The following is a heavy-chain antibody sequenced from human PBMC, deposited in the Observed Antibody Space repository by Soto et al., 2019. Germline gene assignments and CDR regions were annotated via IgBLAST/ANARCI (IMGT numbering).Heavy chain of an antibody. D-gene: IGHD3-10*01. Sequence: QVQLVQSGAEVQKPGSSVKVSCKASGGTFSSYAISWVRQAPGQGLEWMGGIIPIFGTANYAQKFQGRVTIPADESTSTAYMELSSLRSEDTAVYYCARGGVVRGVIFAYFDYWGQGTLVTVSS. J-gene: IGHJ4*02. CDR3: ARGGVVRGVIFAYFDY. CDR1: GGTFSSYA. V-gene: IGHV1-69*01. CDR2: IIPIFGTA.